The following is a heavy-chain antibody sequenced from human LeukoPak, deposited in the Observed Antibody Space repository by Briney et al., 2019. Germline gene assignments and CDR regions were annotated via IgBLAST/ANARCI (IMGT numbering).Heavy chain of an antibody. V-gene: IGHV3-7*01. Sequence: GGSLRLSCAASGFSFSNYWMSWVPQAPGKGLEWVANIKQDGSEGYYVDSAKGRFTISRDNAKNSLYLQMNSQRAEDTAVYYCARDRAPSVYSGYFHWGQGTLVTVSS. CDR3: ARDRAPSVYSGYFH. CDR1: GFSFSNYW. CDR2: IKQDGSEG. J-gene: IGHJ4*02. D-gene: IGHD3-22*01.